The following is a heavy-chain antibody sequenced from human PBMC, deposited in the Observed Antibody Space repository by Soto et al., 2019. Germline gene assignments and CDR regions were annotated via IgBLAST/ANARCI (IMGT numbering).Heavy chain of an antibody. Sequence: WGSLRLSCDASGFVFTNVWMHWVRHVPGKGLVWVARIDTSGHSHNYAESVKGRFTISRDNAKSTLFLQMNSLRDEDTAVYYCAREFCSGGNCYTYYFDPWGQGIPVTSPQ. D-gene: IGHD2-15*01. CDR1: GFVFTNVW. CDR3: AREFCSGGNCYTYYFDP. CDR2: IDTSGHSH. V-gene: IGHV3-74*01. J-gene: IGHJ5*02.